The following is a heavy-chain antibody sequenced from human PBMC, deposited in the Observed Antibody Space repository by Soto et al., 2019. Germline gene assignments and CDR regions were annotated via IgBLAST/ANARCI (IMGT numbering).Heavy chain of an antibody. CDR2: INDRGSI. CDR3: ARESHDILTGPPWVWYFDL. CDR1: GGSFSGYY. V-gene: IGHV4-34*01. J-gene: IGHJ2*01. Sequence: QVQLQQWGAGPLRPLETLSLTCGVSGGSFSGYYWAWIRQSPGKGLEWIGEINDRGSINYNPSLKGRVSISVDPSKSHYSLNLRSVTAADTAVYSCARESHDILTGPPWVWYFDLWGRGTMVNVSS. D-gene: IGHD3-9*01.